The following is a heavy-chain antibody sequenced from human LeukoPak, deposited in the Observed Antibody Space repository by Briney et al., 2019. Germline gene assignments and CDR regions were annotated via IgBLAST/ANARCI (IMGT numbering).Heavy chain of an antibody. CDR1: GYTFTGYY. J-gene: IGHJ4*02. D-gene: IGHD3-22*01. Sequence: GASVKVSCKASGYTFTGYYMHWVRQAPGQGLEWMGWINPNSGGTNYAQKFQGRVTMTRDTSISTAYMELSRLRSDDTAVYYCARDRHYYDSSGYCDYWGQGTLVTVSS. V-gene: IGHV1-2*02. CDR3: ARDRHYYDSSGYCDY. CDR2: INPNSGGT.